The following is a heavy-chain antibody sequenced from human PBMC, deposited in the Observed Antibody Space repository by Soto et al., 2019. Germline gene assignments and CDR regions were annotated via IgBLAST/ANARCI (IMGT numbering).Heavy chain of an antibody. CDR3: ARIYCGGDCYSESHGNFDY. V-gene: IGHV3-7*04. CDR1: GFTFSSYW. D-gene: IGHD2-21*02. CDR2: IKQDGSEK. Sequence: PGESLKISCAASGFTFSSYWMSWVRQAPGKGLEWVANIKQDGSEKYYVDSVKGRFTISRDNAKNSLYLQMNSLRAEDTAVYYCARIYCGGDCYSESHGNFDYWGQGTLVTVSS. J-gene: IGHJ4*02.